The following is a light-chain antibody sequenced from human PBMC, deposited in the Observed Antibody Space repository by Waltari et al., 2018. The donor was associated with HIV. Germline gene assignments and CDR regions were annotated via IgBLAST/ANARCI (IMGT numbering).Light chain of an antibody. Sequence: QSVLTQPPSASGPPGQRVTLSCSGSSSNIGSNYVYWYQQLPGTAPKLLIYRNNQRPSGVPDRFSGSKSDTSASLAISGLRSEDEADYYCATWDDSLSVVVFGGGTKLTVL. V-gene: IGLV1-47*01. CDR1: SSNIGSNY. CDR2: RNN. J-gene: IGLJ2*01. CDR3: ATWDDSLSVVV.